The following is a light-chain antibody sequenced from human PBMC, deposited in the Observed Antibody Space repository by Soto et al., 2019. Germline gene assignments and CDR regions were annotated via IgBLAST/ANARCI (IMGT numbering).Light chain of an antibody. J-gene: IGKJ2*01. Sequence: EIVMTQSPATLPVSPGERATLSCRASQSVSSKYLAWYQQKPGQAPRLLIYGASTRATGIPARFSGSGSGTEFTLTISSLQSEDFAVYYCQQYNNWPANTFGQGTKVEIK. CDR1: QSVSSKY. CDR3: QQYNNWPANT. CDR2: GAS. V-gene: IGKV3-15*01.